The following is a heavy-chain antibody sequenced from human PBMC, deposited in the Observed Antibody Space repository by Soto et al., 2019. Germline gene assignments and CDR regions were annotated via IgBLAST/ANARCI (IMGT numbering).Heavy chain of an antibody. D-gene: IGHD5-12*01. V-gene: IGHV3-30*18. CDR1: GFAFSSYG. J-gene: IGHJ4*02. CDR2: ISYDGSNK. CDR3: AKSAWLQLRGYFDY. Sequence: QVQLVESGGGVVQPGRSLRLSCAAYGFAFSSYGMHWIRQAPGKGLEWVAVISYDGSNKYYADSVKGRFTISRDNSKNTLYVQMNSLRAEDTAVYYCAKSAWLQLRGYFDYWGQGTLVTVSS.